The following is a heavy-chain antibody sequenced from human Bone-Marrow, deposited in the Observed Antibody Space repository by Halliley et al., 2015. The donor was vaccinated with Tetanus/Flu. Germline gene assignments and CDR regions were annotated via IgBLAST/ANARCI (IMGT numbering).Heavy chain of an antibody. V-gene: IGHV4-59*09. D-gene: IGHD3-3*01. CDR2: IFYSGST. CDR3: ARGTSRFLELDY. J-gene: IGHJ4*02. Sequence: GWIGYIFYSGSTSYEPSRRSRVTISVDTSNNQFSLNLSSVTAADTAVYYCARGTSRFLELDYWGQGIPVTVSS.